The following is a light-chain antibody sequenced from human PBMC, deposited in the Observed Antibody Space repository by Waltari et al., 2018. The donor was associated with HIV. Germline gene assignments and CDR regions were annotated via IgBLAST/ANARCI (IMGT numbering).Light chain of an antibody. CDR1: KNNVGFQG. CDR2: RGN. V-gene: IGLV10-54*01. J-gene: IGLJ3*02. Sequence: QAGLTQPPSVSKALGQTATLTCTGDKNNVGFQGASWLKHHQGHPPKLLSYRGNNRPSGVPDRFSASTSGETASLNITGLRADEEADCYGSSWDTKLNGWVFGGGTHLTVL. CDR3: SSWDTKLNGWV.